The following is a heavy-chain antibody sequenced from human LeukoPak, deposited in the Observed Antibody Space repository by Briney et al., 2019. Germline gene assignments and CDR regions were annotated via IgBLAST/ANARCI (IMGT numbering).Heavy chain of an antibody. D-gene: IGHD5-24*01. Sequence: SETLSLTCTVSGGSISSYYWSWIRQPPGKGLEWIGFVHYSGSTHYNPSLKSRVTISVDTSKNQVSLKLTSVTAADTAVYYCARSGQRGGYKGTYYYMDVWGKGTTVTISS. CDR3: ARSGQRGGYKGTYYYMDV. J-gene: IGHJ6*03. V-gene: IGHV4-59*01. CDR2: VHYSGST. CDR1: GGSISSYY.